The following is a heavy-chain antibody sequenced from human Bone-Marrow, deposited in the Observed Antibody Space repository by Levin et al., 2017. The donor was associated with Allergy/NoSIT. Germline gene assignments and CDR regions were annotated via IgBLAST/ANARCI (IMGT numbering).Heavy chain of an antibody. CDR1: GFTFSSYA. J-gene: IGHJ4*02. Sequence: GESLKISCAASGFTFSSYAMTWVRQAPGKGLEWVAGISGSGGSPYYADSLKGRFTISRDNSKSTLYLQMNSLNAEDTAVYYCAKSLGSGSNTRVYEYWGQGTLVTVSA. V-gene: IGHV3-23*01. CDR3: AKSLGSGSNTRVYEY. CDR2: ISGSGGSP. D-gene: IGHD2-15*01.